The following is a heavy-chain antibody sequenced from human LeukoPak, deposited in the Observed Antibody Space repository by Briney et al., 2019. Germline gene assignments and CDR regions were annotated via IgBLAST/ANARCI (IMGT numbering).Heavy chain of an antibody. V-gene: IGHV1-46*01. CDR3: ARDIVVVPAAPRWWFDP. CDR1: GYTFTSYY. CDR2: INPSGGST. Sequence: ASVKVSCKASGYTFTSYYMHWVRQAPGQGLEWMGIINPSGGSTSYAQKFQGRVTMTRDTSTSTVYMELSSLRSEDTAAYYCARDIVVVPAAPRWWFDPWGQGTLVTVSS. D-gene: IGHD2-2*01. J-gene: IGHJ5*02.